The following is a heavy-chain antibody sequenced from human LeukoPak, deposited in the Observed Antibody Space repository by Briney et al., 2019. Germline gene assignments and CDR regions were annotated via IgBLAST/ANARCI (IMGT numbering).Heavy chain of an antibody. CDR2: INLNSGGT. Sequence: ASVKVSCKASGYTFTGCYMHWVRQAPGQGLEWMGWINLNSGGTNYAQKFQGRVTMTRDTSISTAYMELSRLRSDDTAVYYCARAYGSGSYSANWFDPWGQATLVTVSS. V-gene: IGHV1-2*02. J-gene: IGHJ5*02. D-gene: IGHD3-10*01. CDR1: GYTFTGCY. CDR3: ARAYGSGSYSANWFDP.